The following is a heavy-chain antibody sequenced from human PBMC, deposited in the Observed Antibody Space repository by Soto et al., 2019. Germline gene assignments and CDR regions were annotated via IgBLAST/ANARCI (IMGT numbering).Heavy chain of an antibody. CDR3: ARHRPSPYYVASGYFPDY. J-gene: IGHJ4*02. V-gene: IGHV4-39*01. CDR2: INYRGST. D-gene: IGHD3-22*01. Sequence: SETLSLTCTVSGASISSDYYYWGWIRQPPGKGLEWIGIINYRGSTYHSSSLNSRVTISVDTSKNQFSVRLTSVTAADTAVYYCARHRPSPYYVASGYFPDYWGQGDLVIVCS. CDR1: GASISSDYYY.